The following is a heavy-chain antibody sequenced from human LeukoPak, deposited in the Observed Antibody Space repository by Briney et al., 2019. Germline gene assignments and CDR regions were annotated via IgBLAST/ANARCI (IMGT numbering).Heavy chain of an antibody. Sequence: PGGSLRLSCAASGFTFSSYAMSWVRQAPGKGLEWVSAISGSGGSTYYADSVKGRFTISRDNSKNTLYLQMNSLRAEDTAVYYCAKVPILFVVPAAMGYWGQGTLVTVSS. CDR2: ISGSGGST. CDR3: AKVPILFVVPAAMGY. CDR1: GFTFSSYA. V-gene: IGHV3-23*01. D-gene: IGHD2-2*01. J-gene: IGHJ4*02.